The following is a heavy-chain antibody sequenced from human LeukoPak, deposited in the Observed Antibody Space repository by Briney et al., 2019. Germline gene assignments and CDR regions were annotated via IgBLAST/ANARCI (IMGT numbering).Heavy chain of an antibody. Sequence: GESLKISCKGSGYGFTSYWIGWVRQMPGKGLEWMGIIYPGDSDTRYSPSFQGQVTISADKSISTAYLQWSSLKASDTAMYYCARVIAAAGPICDYWGQGTLVTVSS. CDR3: ARVIAAAGPICDY. J-gene: IGHJ4*02. CDR2: IYPGDSDT. V-gene: IGHV5-51*01. D-gene: IGHD6-13*01. CDR1: GYGFTSYW.